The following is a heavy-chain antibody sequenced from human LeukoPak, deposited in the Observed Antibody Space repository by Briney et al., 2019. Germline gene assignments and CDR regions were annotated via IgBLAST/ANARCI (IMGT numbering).Heavy chain of an antibody. J-gene: IGHJ4*02. D-gene: IGHD6-19*01. Sequence: SETLSLTCAVYGGSFSGYYWSWIRQPPGKGLEWIGEINHSGSTNYNPSLKSRVTISVDTSKNQFSLKLSSVTAADTAVYYCAREYPSVAGTGDYWGQGTLVTVSS. CDR3: AREYPSVAGTGDY. V-gene: IGHV4-34*01. CDR2: INHSGST. CDR1: GGSFSGYY.